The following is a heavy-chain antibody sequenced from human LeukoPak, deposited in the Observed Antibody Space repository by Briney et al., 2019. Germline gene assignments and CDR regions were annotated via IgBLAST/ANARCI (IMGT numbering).Heavy chain of an antibody. CDR2: ISIGGDT. V-gene: IGHV3-53*01. CDR1: GFVVTANY. CDR3: SLLSGGTFDY. J-gene: IGHJ4*02. D-gene: IGHD2/OR15-2a*01. Sequence: GGSLRLSCAGSGFVVTANYLAWTRQGPGKGLEWVSTISIGGDTYYGDSVKGRSAISRDESTHTLSLHLDSLRVEDMGVYYCSLLSGGTFDYWGQGTQVTVAS.